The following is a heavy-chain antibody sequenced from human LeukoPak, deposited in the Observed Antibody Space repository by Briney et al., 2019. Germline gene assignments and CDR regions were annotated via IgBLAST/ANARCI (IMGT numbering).Heavy chain of an antibody. CDR2: IYYSGST. CDR1: GGSISSSSYY. J-gene: IGHJ5*02. D-gene: IGHD3-10*01. Sequence: SETLSLTCTVSGGSISSSSYYWGWIRQPPGKGLEWIGSIYYSGSTYYNPSLKSRVTISVDTSKNQFSLKLSSVTAADTAVYYCARHLILWCGAAGWFDPWGQGTLVTVSS. V-gene: IGHV4-39*01. CDR3: ARHLILWCGAAGWFDP.